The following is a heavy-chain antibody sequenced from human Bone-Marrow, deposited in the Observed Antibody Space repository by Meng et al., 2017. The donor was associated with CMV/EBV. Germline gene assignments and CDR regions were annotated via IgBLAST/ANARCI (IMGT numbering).Heavy chain of an antibody. J-gene: IGHJ3*02. D-gene: IGHD2-21*01. V-gene: IGHV3-7*01. CDR1: GFTFRSYS. CDR3: ARDTLCPPPSYCGGDDAFDI. Sequence: GESLKISCVVSGFTFRSYSMNWVRQAPGKGLEWVANIKQDGSEKYHVDSVKGRFTISRDNAKNSLYLQMNSLRAEDTAVYYCARDTLCPPPSYCGGDDAFDIWGQGTMVTVSS. CDR2: IKQDGSEK.